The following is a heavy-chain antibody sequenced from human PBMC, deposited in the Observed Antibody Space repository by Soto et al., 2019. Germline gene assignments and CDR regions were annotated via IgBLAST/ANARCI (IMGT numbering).Heavy chain of an antibody. D-gene: IGHD3-16*01. CDR3: VRVGHSAGSPLQQYGMDV. CDR1: GFTFSSYS. J-gene: IGHJ6*02. CDR2: ISSSSSYI. V-gene: IGHV3-21*01. Sequence: EVQLVESGGGLVKPGGSLRLSCAASGFTFSSYSMNWVRQAPGKGLEWVSSISSSSSYIYYADSVKGRFTISRDNAKNSLYLQMNSLRAEDTAVYYCVRVGHSAGSPLQQYGMDVWGQGTTVTVSS.